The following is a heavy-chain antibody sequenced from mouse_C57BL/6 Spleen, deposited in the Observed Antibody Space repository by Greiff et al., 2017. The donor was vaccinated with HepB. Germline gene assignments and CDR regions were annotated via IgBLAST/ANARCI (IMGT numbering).Heavy chain of an antibody. V-gene: IGHV1-15*01. Sequence: VQLVESGAELVRPGASVTLSCKASGYTFTDYEMHWVKQTPVHGLEWIGAIDPETGGTAYNQKFKGKAILTADKSSSTAYMELRSLTSEDSAVYYCTRSGTPGAMDYWGQGTSVTVSS. CDR3: TRSGTPGAMDY. CDR1: GYTFTDYE. CDR2: IDPETGGT. J-gene: IGHJ4*01. D-gene: IGHD3-1*01.